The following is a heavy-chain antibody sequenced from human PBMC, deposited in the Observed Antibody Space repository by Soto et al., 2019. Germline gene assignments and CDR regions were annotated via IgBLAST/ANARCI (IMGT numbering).Heavy chain of an antibody. J-gene: IGHJ6*02. CDR2: ISSRGDRT. Sequence: LRLSCAGSGFTFSRYAMNWVRQAPGKGLEWVAIISSRGDRTSYAESVKGRFTISRDDSKNTLFLHMNSLGAEDTAVYYCAKETGYSYGFQPNALDVWGQGTTVTVSS. V-gene: IGHV3-23*01. CDR1: GFTFSRYA. CDR3: AKETGYSYGFQPNALDV. D-gene: IGHD5-18*01.